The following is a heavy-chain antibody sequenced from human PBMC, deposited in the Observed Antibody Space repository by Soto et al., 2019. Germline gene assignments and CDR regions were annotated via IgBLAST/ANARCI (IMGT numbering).Heavy chain of an antibody. V-gene: IGHV5-51*01. D-gene: IGHD1-1*01. CDR2: IYVADSDT. J-gene: IGHJ4*02. Sequence: PGESLKISCEGSGYTFSNFWIGWVRQRPGKGLESMGIIYVADSDTRYSPSFQGHVTISVDKSISTAYLQWSSLKASDTAIYYCARTDNPSFHSDYSGQATLVTVSS. CDR3: ARTDNPSFHSDY. CDR1: GYTFSNFW.